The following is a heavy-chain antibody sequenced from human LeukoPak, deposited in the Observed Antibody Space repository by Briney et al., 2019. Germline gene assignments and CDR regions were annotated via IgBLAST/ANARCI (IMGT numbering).Heavy chain of an antibody. V-gene: IGHV4-59*11. CDR2: IYSSGST. D-gene: IGHD3-3*01. Sequence: PSETLSLTCSVSGGSISGHYWSWIRQPPGKVLEYIGNIYSSGSTYYNPSLKSRLTILLDTSKNQFSLRLTSVSAADTAVYYCAREGGVARPGLDSWGQGILVAVSS. CDR1: GGSISGHY. CDR3: AREGGVARPGLDS. J-gene: IGHJ4*02.